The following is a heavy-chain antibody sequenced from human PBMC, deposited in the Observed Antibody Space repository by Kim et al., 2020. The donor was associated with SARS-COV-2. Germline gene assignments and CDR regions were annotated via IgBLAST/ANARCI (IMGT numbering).Heavy chain of an antibody. J-gene: IGHJ4*02. Sequence: GSTYTDPSLESRVTISVDTAKNQFYRKLSSVAAADTGVYYCARERESRFDYWGQGTLVTVSS. CDR2: GST. CDR3: ARERESRFDY. V-gene: IGHV4-30-2*05. D-gene: IGHD3-10*01.